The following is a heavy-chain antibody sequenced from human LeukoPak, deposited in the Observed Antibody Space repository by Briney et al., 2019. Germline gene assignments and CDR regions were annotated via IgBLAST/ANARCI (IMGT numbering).Heavy chain of an antibody. J-gene: IGHJ6*02. CDR3: GGACYSGVHYYYYGMDV. D-gene: IGHD5-12*01. CDR1: GFSVSSNY. Sequence: PGGSLRLSCAASGFSVSSNYMSWVRQAPGKGLEWVSVIYSGGSTYYADSVKGRFTISRDNSRNTLYLQMNSLRAEDTAVYYCGGACYSGVHYYYYGMDVWGQGTTVTVSS. CDR2: IYSGGST. V-gene: IGHV3-53*01.